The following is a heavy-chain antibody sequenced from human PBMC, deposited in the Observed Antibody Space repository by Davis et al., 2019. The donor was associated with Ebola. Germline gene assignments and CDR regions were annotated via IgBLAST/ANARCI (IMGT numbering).Heavy chain of an antibody. Sequence: GSLRLSCTVSGGSTSSYYWSWIRQPPGKGLEWIGYIYYSGRTNYNPSLKSRVTISVDTSKNQFSLKLSSVTAADTAVYYCARRGYDFHRWFDPWGQGTLVTVSS. CDR3: ARRGYDFHRWFDP. CDR1: GGSTSSYY. CDR2: IYYSGRT. V-gene: IGHV4-59*08. D-gene: IGHD3-3*01. J-gene: IGHJ5*02.